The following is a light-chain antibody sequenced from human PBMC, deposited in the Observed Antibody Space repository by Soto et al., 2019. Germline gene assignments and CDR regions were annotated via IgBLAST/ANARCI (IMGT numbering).Light chain of an antibody. CDR2: AAS. V-gene: IGKV1-39*01. CDR3: QQSYNAPFN. Sequence: DIQMTQSPSPLSAYVGDRIIITCRASQTIARYINWFQQKSGQPPKLLVYAASTLRHGVPSRFSASGSGSHFTLTINSLQPEDLATYYCQQSYNAPFNFGPGTKVYIK. CDR1: QTIARY. J-gene: IGKJ3*01.